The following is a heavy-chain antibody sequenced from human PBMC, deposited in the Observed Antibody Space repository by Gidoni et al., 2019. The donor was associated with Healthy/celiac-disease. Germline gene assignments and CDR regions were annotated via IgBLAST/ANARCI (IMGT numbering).Heavy chain of an antibody. J-gene: IGHJ4*02. Sequence: QVQLVQSGSAVKKPGASVKVSCKVSGYTLTELSMPWVRQAPGKGLEWMGGCDPEDGETIYAQNFQGRVTMTEDTSTDTAYMELSSLRSEDTAVYYCATVVVSVMVAMLWEFDYWGQGTLVTVSS. CDR1: GYTLTELS. V-gene: IGHV1-24*01. CDR3: ATVVVSVMVAMLWEFDY. CDR2: CDPEDGET. D-gene: IGHD5-12*01.